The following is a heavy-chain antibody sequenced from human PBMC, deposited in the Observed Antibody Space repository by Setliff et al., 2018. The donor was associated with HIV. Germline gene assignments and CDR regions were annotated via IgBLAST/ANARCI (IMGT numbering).Heavy chain of an antibody. V-gene: IGHV1-8*02. Sequence: ASVKVSCKASGYTFINYDIHWVRQATGQGLEWMGWMNPNSGNTGYAQKFQGRVTMTRNTSITTSYMDLSSLRSEDTAMYYCARGTGIRGFGVVDYWGQGTLVTVSS. CDR3: ARGTGIRGFGVVDY. J-gene: IGHJ4*02. CDR1: GYTFINYD. D-gene: IGHD3-3*01. CDR2: MNPNSGNT.